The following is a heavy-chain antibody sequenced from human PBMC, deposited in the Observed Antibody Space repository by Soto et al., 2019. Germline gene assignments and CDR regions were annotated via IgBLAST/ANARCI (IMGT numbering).Heavy chain of an antibody. Sequence: QVPLVQSGGEVKRPAASVKVSCKTSGYTFSNYGITWVRQAPGQPLEWLGWISLYSDGANYAQKFQGRVSMTTDTSTTTAYMELRSLRSDDTAVYYCARVVPGAEAWFGPWGQGTLVTVSS. V-gene: IGHV1-18*01. CDR3: ARVVPGAEAWFGP. CDR1: GYTFSNYG. D-gene: IGHD2-2*01. J-gene: IGHJ5*02. CDR2: ISLYSDGA.